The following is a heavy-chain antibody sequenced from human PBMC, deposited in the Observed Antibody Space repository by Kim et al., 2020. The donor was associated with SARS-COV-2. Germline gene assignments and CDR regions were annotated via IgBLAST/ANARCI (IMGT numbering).Heavy chain of an antibody. CDR2: IYPGDSDT. J-gene: IGHJ3*02. CDR1: GYSFTSYW. D-gene: IGHD3-22*01. CDR3: ARQFKEHYYDSSGYYFAFDI. Sequence: GESLKISCKGSGYSFTSYWIGWVRQMPGKGLEWMGIIYPGDSDTRYSPSFQGQVTISADKSISTAYLQWSSLKASDTAMYYCARQFKEHYYDSSGYYFAFDIWGQGTMVTVSS. V-gene: IGHV5-51*01.